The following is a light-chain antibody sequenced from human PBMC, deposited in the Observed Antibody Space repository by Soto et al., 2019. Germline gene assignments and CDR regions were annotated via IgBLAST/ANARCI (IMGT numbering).Light chain of an antibody. V-gene: IGKV3-11*01. Sequence: EIVLAQSPGTLSLSPGERATLSCRASQSVSRYLAWYQQKPGQAPRPLIYDASNRATGIPARFSGSGSGTDFTLTISSLEPEDFAVYYCQQRSNWPPITFGQGTRLEI. J-gene: IGKJ5*01. CDR2: DAS. CDR1: QSVSRY. CDR3: QQRSNWPPIT.